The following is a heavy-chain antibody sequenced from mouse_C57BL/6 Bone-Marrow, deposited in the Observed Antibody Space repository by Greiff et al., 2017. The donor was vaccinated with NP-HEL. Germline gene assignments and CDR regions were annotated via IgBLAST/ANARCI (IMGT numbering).Heavy chain of an antibody. Sequence: VQLQQSGPELVKPGASVKISCKASGYTFTDYYMNWVKQSHGKSLEWIGDINPNNGGTSYNQKFKGKATLTVDKSSSTAYMELRSLTSEDSAVYYCARNYAHEDYYAMDYWGQGTSVTVSS. CDR3: ARNYAHEDYYAMDY. J-gene: IGHJ4*01. D-gene: IGHD1-1*02. V-gene: IGHV1-26*01. CDR1: GYTFTDYY. CDR2: INPNNGGT.